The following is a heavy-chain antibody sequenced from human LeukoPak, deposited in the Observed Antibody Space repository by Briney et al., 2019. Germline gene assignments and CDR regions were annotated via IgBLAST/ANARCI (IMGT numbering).Heavy chain of an antibody. J-gene: IGHJ4*02. CDR3: ARQNPAAAGQGLDY. V-gene: IGHV4-59*08. CDR1: GDSISTYY. Sequence: SETLSLTCTVSGDSISTYYRSWIRQPPGKGLEWIGYVYYSGSANYNPSLKSRVTISVDTSNHLFSLKLTSVTAADTAVYYCARQNPAAAGQGLDYWGQGALVTVSS. CDR2: VYYSGSA. D-gene: IGHD6-13*01.